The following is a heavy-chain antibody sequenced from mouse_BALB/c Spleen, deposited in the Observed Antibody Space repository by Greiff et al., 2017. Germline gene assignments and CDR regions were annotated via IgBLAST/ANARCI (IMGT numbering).Heavy chain of an antibody. V-gene: IGHV5-9-3*01. CDR2: ISSGGSYT. J-gene: IGHJ2*01. CDR3: ARLNGNYGGFDY. CDR1: GFTFSSYA. D-gene: IGHD2-1*01. Sequence: EVKLVESGGGLVKPGGSLKLSCAASGFTFSSYAMSWVRQTPEKRLEWVATISSGGSYTYYPDSVKGRFTISRDNAKNTLYLQMSSLRSEDTAMYYCARLNGNYGGFDYWGQGTTLTVSS.